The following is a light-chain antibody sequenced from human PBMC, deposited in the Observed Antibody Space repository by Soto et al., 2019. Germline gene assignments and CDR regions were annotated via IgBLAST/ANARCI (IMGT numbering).Light chain of an antibody. J-gene: IGLJ1*01. CDR2: DVS. V-gene: IGLV2-11*01. CDR1: SSDVVGYNY. CDR3: CSYAGSYTYV. Sequence: QSVLTQPRSVSGSPGQSVTLSCTGTSSDVVGYNYVSWYQQHPGKAPKLMIYDVSKRPSGVPDRFSGSKSGNTASLTISGLQAEDEADYYCCSYAGSYTYVFGTG.